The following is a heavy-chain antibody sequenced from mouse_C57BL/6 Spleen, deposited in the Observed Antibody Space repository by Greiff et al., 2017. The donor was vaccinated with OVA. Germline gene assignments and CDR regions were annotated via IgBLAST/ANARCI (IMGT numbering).Heavy chain of an antibody. Sequence: VQLQQPGAELVKPGASLKLSCKASGYTFTSYWMQWVKQRPGQGLEWIGEIDPSDSYTNYNQKFKGKATLTVDTSSSTAYMQLSSLTSEDSAVYYCARSIYDDYFDYWGQGTTLTVSS. CDR2: IDPSDSYT. J-gene: IGHJ2*01. D-gene: IGHD2-3*01. CDR3: ARSIYDDYFDY. V-gene: IGHV1-50*01. CDR1: GYTFTSYW.